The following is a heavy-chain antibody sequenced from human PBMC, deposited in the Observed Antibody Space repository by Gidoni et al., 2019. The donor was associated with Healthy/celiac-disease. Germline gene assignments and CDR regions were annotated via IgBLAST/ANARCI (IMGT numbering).Heavy chain of an antibody. CDR3: ASSGNQDFDY. Sequence: QVQLQQWGAGLLKPSETLSLTCAVYGGSFSGYYWSWIRQSPGKGLDWIGEINHSGSTNYNPSLKSRVTISVDTSKNQFSLKLSSVTAADTAVYYCASSGNQDFDYWGQGTLVTVSS. J-gene: IGHJ4*02. V-gene: IGHV4-34*01. D-gene: IGHD2-15*01. CDR2: INHSGST. CDR1: GGSFSGYY.